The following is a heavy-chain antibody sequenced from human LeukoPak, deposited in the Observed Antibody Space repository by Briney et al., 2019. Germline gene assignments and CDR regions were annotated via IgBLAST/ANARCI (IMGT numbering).Heavy chain of an antibody. V-gene: IGHV1-18*01. CDR3: ARDYDHNAFDI. D-gene: IGHD3-16*01. J-gene: IGHJ3*02. CDR1: GYTFTSYG. CDR2: ISAYNGNT. Sequence: ASVKVSCKASGYTFTSYGISWVRQAPGQGLEWMGWISAYNGNTNYAQKFQGRVTMTKDTSISTAYMDLSRLRSDDAAVYYCARDYDHNAFDIWGQGSMVTVSS.